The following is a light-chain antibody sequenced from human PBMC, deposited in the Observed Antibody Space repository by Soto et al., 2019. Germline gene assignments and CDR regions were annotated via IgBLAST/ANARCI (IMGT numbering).Light chain of an antibody. CDR1: QSVSSY. J-gene: IGKJ5*01. V-gene: IGKV3-11*01. Sequence: ETVMTQSPATLSVSPWETATLSCRASQSVSSYLAWYQQKPGQAPRLLIYDASNRATGIPARFSGSGSGTDFTLTISSLEPEDFAVYYCQQRSNFITFGQGTRLEIK. CDR3: QQRSNFIT. CDR2: DAS.